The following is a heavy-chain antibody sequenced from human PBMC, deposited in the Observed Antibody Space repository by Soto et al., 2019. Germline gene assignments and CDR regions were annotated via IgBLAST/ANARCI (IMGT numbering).Heavy chain of an antibody. Sequence: VQLVESGGGVVQPGRSLRLSCAASGFTFSSYAMHWVRQAPGKGLEWVAVISYDGSNKYYADSVKGRFTISRDNSKNTLYLQMNSLRAEDTAVYYCARDPTLPWGQLWTYQGSDYWGQGTLVTVSS. D-gene: IGHD5-18*01. CDR1: GFTFSSYA. CDR3: ARDPTLPWGQLWTYQGSDY. V-gene: IGHV3-30-3*01. J-gene: IGHJ4*02. CDR2: ISYDGSNK.